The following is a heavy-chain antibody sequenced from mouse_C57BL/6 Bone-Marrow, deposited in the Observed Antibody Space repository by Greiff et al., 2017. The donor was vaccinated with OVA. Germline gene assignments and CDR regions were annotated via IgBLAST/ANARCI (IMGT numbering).Heavy chain of an antibody. CDR2: ISYDGSN. J-gene: IGHJ3*01. D-gene: IGHD2-4*01. CDR3: ARDRLRGAY. V-gene: IGHV3-6*01. Sequence: EVQRVESGPGLVKPSQSLSLTCSVTGYSITSGYYWNWIRQFPGNKLEWMGYISYDGSNNYNPSLKNRISITRDTSKNQFFLKLNSVTTEDTATYYCARDRLRGAYWGQGTLVTVSA. CDR1: GYSITSGYY.